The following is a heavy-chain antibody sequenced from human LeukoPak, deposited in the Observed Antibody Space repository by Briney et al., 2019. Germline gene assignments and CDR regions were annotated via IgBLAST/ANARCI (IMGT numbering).Heavy chain of an antibody. CDR2: ISSSSSYI. D-gene: IGHD5-12*01. V-gene: IGHV3-21*01. J-gene: IGHJ4*02. CDR1: GFTFSSYS. CDR3: ARDRIVATIPRLGYFDY. Sequence: IPGGSLRLSCAASGFTFSSYSMNWVRQAPGKGLEWVSSISSSSSYIYYADSVKGRFTISRDNAKNSLYLQMNSLRAEVTAVYYCARDRIVATIPRLGYFDYWGQGTLVTVSS.